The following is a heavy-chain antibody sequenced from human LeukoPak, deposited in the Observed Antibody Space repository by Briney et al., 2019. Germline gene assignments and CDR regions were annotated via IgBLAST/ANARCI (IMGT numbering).Heavy chain of an antibody. CDR3: ARGSTTVVRNFDY. CDR2: INHSGST. V-gene: IGHV4-34*01. D-gene: IGHD4-23*01. J-gene: IGHJ4*02. CDR1: GXSFSGYY. Sequence: SETLSLTCAVYGXSFSGYYWSWIRQPPGKGLEWIGEINHSGSTKYNPSLKSRVTISVDTSKNQFSLKLSSVTAADTAVYYCARGSTTVVRNFDYWGQGTLVTVSS.